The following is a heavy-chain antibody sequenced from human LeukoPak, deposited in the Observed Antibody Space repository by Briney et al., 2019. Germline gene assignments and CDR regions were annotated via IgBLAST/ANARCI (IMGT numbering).Heavy chain of an antibody. CDR3: ATDRGKSGGVPSYFDY. V-gene: IGHV1-24*01. Sequence: ASVKVSCKVSGYTLTELSMHWVRQAPGKGLEWMGGFDPEDGETIYAQKFQGRVTMTEDTSTDTAYMELSSLRSEDTAVYYCATDRGKSGGVPSYFDYWGQGTLVTVSS. CDR2: FDPEDGET. J-gene: IGHJ4*02. D-gene: IGHD5-12*01. CDR1: GYTLTELS.